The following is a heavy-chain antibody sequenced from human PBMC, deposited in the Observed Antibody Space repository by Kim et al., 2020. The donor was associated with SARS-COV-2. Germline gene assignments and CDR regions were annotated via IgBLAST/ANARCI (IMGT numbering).Heavy chain of an antibody. Sequence: GVSLRLSCAASGFTFSDYYMSWIRQAPGKGLEWVSYISSSGSSIYYADSVKGRFTISRDNAKNSLYLQMNSLRAEDTAVYYCARGRSHYDVLTGYFPYFDYWGQGTLVTVSS. D-gene: IGHD3-9*01. CDR2: ISSSGSSI. CDR1: GFTFSDYY. V-gene: IGHV3-11*04. CDR3: ARGRSHYDVLTGYFPYFDY. J-gene: IGHJ4*02.